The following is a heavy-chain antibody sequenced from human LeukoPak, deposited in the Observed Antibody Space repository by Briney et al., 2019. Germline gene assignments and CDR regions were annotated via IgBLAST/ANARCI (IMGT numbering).Heavy chain of an antibody. D-gene: IGHD3-9*01. CDR2: IYYSGST. V-gene: IGHV4-30-4*08. CDR3: ARVYYDILTGYPTPFDY. CDR1: GGSISSGDYY. J-gene: IGHJ4*02. Sequence: PSETLSLTCTVPGGSISSGDYYWSCIRQPPGKGLECIGYIYYSGSTYYNPSLKSRVTISVDTSKHQFSLKLSSVTAADTAVYYCARVYYDILTGYPTPFDYWGQGTLVTVSS.